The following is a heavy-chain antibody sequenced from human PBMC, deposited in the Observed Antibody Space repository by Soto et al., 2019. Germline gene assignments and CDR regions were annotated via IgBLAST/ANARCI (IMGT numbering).Heavy chain of an antibody. Sequence: PAESQKIYRKGSGYRFFVFCIVWLRKMGGKGLEWMAIIYPDDSDTKYSPPIKNGNVTISTYKSITTVSMEWRSLEASDTAIYYCGGQQKRPWVNHWGQGTQVTVSS. CDR1: GYRFFVFC. J-gene: IGHJ5*02. CDR3: GGQQKRPWVNH. CDR2: IYPDDSDT. D-gene: IGHD6-13*01. V-gene: IGHV5-51*03.